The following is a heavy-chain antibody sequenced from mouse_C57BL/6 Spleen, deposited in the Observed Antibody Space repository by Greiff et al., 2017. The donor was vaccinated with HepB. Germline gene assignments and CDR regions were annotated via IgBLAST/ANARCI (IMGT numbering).Heavy chain of an antibody. D-gene: IGHD2-2*01. Sequence: QVQLKQSGAELVRPGASVTLSCKASGYTFTDYEMHWVKQTPVNGLEWIGAIDPETGGTAYNQKFKGKAILTADKSSSTAYMELRSLTSEDSAVYYCTREGYDPFDYWGQGTTLTVSS. J-gene: IGHJ2*01. CDR2: IDPETGGT. CDR1: GYTFTDYE. V-gene: IGHV1-15*01. CDR3: TREGYDPFDY.